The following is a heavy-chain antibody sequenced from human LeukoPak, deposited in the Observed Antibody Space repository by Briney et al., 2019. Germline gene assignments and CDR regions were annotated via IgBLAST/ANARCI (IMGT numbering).Heavy chain of an antibody. CDR2: IYPSGNT. J-gene: IGHJ4*02. CDR3: ARSLWGSGSYYRDY. V-gene: IGHV4-4*07. D-gene: IGHD3-10*01. Sequence: SETLSLTCSVSGGSFSSYFWSWVRQPAGKGLEWIGRIYPSGNTNYNPSLKSRVTMSVDTSKNQFSLKLSSVTAADTAVYYCARSLWGSGSYYRDYWGQGTLVTVSS. CDR1: GGSFSSYF.